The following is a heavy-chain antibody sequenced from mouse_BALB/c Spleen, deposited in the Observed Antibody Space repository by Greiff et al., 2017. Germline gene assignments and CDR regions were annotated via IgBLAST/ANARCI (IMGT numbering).Heavy chain of an antibody. CDR2: ISYSGST. J-gene: IGHJ1*01. V-gene: IGHV3-8*02. D-gene: IGHD1-1*01. CDR1: GDSITSGY. Sequence: DVKLQESGPSLVKPSQTLSLTCSVTGDSITSGYWNWIRKFPGNKLEYMGYISYSGSTYYNPSLKSRISITRDTSKNQYYLQLNSVTTEDTATYYCARAPFYYGSSKGYWYFDVWGAGTTVTVSS. CDR3: ARAPFYYGSSKGYWYFDV.